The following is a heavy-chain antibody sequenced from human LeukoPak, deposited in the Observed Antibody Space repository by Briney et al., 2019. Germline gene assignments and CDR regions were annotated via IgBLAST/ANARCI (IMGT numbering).Heavy chain of an antibody. V-gene: IGHV4-31*03. Sequence: SETLSLTCTVSGGSISSGGYYWSWIRQHPGKGLEWIGYIYYSGSTYYNPSLKSRVTISVDTSKNQFSLKLSSVTAADTAVYYCARGGYYDSSGYYPYYFDYWGQGTLVTVSS. J-gene: IGHJ4*02. CDR3: ARGGYYDSSGYYPYYFDY. CDR1: GGSISSGGYY. D-gene: IGHD3-22*01. CDR2: IYYSGST.